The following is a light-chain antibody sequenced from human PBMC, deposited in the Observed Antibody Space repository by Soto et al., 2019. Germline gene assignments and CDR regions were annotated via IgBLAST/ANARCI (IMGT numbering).Light chain of an antibody. J-gene: IGLJ2*01. CDR3: SLYAGTNSVV. V-gene: IGLV2-8*01. CDR2: EVS. CDR1: SSDIGAYKF. Sequence: QSALTQPPSASGSPGQSVAISCTGTSSDIGAYKFVSWYQQHPGKAPKLIIYEVSIRPSGVPDRFSGSKPGNTASLTVSGLLAEDEADYYCSLYAGTNSVVFGGGTKLTVL.